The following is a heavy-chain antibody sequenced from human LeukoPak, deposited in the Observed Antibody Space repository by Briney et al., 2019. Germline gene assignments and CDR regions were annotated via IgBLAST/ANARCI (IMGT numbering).Heavy chain of an antibody. CDR1: GGSISSYY. CDR3: AREDSSGYDRSLDY. J-gene: IGHJ4*02. D-gene: IGHD3-22*01. V-gene: IGHV4-59*12. CDR2: IYYSGGT. Sequence: SETLSLTCTVSGGSISSYYWSWIRQPPGKGLEWIGYIYYSGGTYYNPSLKSRVSISVDTSKNQFSLKLSSVTAADTAVYYCAREDSSGYDRSLDYWGQGTLVAVSS.